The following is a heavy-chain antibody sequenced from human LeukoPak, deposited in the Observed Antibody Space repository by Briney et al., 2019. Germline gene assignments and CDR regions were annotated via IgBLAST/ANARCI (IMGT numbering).Heavy chain of an antibody. CDR3: AKGGTAMVTLHYFDY. V-gene: IGHV3-30*02. CDR2: IRYDGTNK. J-gene: IGHJ4*02. CDR1: GFIFSSYG. D-gene: IGHD5-18*01. Sequence: GGSLRLSCAASGFIFSSYGMHWVRQAPGKGLEWVAFIRYDGTNKYYADSVKGRFTISRDNSKNTLYLQMNSLRAEDTAVYYCAKGGTAMVTLHYFDYWGQGTLVTVSS.